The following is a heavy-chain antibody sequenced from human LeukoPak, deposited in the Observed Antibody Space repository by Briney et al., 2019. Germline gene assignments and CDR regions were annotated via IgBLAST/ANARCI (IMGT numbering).Heavy chain of an antibody. CDR1: GFTFSSYW. CDR3: ARDDDSSVYYYGMDV. Sequence: PGGSLRLSCAASGFTFSSYWMSWVRQAPGKGLELVANIKQDGSEKYYVDSVKGRFTISRDNAKNSLYLQMNSLRAEDTAVYYCARDDDSSVYYYGMDVWGQGTTVTVSS. D-gene: IGHD6-19*01. V-gene: IGHV3-7*01. CDR2: IKQDGSEK. J-gene: IGHJ6*02.